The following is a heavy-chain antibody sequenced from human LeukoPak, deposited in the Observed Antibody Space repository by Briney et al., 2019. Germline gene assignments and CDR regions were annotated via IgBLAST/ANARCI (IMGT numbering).Heavy chain of an antibody. J-gene: IGHJ4*02. CDR1: GFTFSTYG. D-gene: IGHD4-17*01. CDR3: AKEIWPTVTTPGHTHFDY. Sequence: GGSLRLSCAASGFTFSTYGMHWVRQAPGKGLEWVAFIRYDGRNKYYADSVKSRFTISRDNSKNTLCLQMNSLRAEDTAVYYCAKEIWPTVTTPGHTHFDYWGQGTLVTVSS. CDR2: IRYDGRNK. V-gene: IGHV3-30*02.